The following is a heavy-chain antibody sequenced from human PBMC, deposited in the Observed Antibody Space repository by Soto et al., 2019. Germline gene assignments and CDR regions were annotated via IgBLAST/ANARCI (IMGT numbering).Heavy chain of an antibody. CDR3: TRASAITVSTGSVGGC. D-gene: IGHD3-10*01. CDR1: GGTFSPYT. CDR2: IIPFHGVT. J-gene: IGHJ4*02. V-gene: IGHV1-69*02. Sequence: QVQLVQSGAEVKKPGSSVKVSCKASGGTFSPYTINWVRQAPGQGLEWMGRIIPFHGVTNYAQKFQARVTITADKSTSTSYMELSGLRFEETAMYYCTRASAITVSTGSVGGCWGRGTLGT.